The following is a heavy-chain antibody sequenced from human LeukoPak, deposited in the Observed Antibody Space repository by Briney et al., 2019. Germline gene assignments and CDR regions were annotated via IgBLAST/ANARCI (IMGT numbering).Heavy chain of an antibody. V-gene: IGHV4-59*12. CDR2: IYYSGST. CDR1: GGSISSYY. Sequence: PSGTLSLTCSVSGGSISSYYWSWIRQPPGKGLEWIGYIYYSGSTDYNPSLKSRVTISLDTSKNQFSLKLSSVTAADTAVYYCARDVGSSTRHYYYGMDVWGQGTTVTVSS. CDR3: ARDVGSSTRHYYYGMDV. D-gene: IGHD2-2*01. J-gene: IGHJ6*02.